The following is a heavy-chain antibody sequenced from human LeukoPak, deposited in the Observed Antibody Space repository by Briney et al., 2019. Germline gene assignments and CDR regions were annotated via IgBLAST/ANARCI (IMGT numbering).Heavy chain of an antibody. CDR3: AKETYNDYGDLFHDAFDI. CDR1: GFTFSSYG. V-gene: IGHV3-23*01. D-gene: IGHD4-17*01. CDR2: ISGSGGST. J-gene: IGHJ3*02. Sequence: PGGALRLSCAASGFTFSSYGMSWVRQAPGKGLEWVSAISGSGGSTYYADSVKGRFTISRDNSKNTLYLQMNSLRAEDTAVYYCAKETYNDYGDLFHDAFDIWGQGTMVTVSS.